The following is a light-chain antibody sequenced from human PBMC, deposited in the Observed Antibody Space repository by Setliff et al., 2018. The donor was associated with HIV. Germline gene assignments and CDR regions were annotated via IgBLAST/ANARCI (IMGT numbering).Light chain of an antibody. CDR3: CSYAGSYTFYV. CDR1: SSDVGGYNY. CDR2: DVS. V-gene: IGLV2-11*01. J-gene: IGLJ1*01. Sequence: SLTQPRSVSGSPGQSVTISCTGTSSDVGGYNYVSWYQQHPGKAPKLMIYDVSKRPSGVPDRFSGSKSGNTASLTISGLQAGDEADYYCCSYAGSYTFYVFGTGTKVTVL.